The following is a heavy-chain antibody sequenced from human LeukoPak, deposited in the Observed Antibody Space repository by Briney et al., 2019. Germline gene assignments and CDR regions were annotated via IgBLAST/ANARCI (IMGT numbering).Heavy chain of an antibody. J-gene: IGHJ4*02. CDR1: GFTFSSYG. CDR3: ASRAMVRGVIALHFDY. CDR2: IRYDGSNK. V-gene: IGHV3-30*02. Sequence: GGSLRLSCAASGFTFSSYGMHWVRQAPGKGLEWVAFIRYDGSNKYYADSVKGRFTIPRDNAKNSLYLQMNSLRAEDTAVYYCASRAMVRGVIALHFDYWGQGTLVTVSS. D-gene: IGHD3-10*01.